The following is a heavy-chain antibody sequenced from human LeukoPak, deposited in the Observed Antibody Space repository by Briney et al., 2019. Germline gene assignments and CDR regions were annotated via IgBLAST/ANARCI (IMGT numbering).Heavy chain of an antibody. J-gene: IGHJ4*02. CDR3: ARWDSGSYFLDY. V-gene: IGHV4-59*02. D-gene: IGHD1-26*01. Sequence: SETLSLTCTVSGGSVSSYYWNWIRQPPGKGLEWIGYIYYSGSTNYNPSLKSRVTISVDTSKNQFSLKLNSVTAADTAVYYCARWDSGSYFLDYWGQGTLVTVSS. CDR2: IYYSGST. CDR1: GGSVSSYY.